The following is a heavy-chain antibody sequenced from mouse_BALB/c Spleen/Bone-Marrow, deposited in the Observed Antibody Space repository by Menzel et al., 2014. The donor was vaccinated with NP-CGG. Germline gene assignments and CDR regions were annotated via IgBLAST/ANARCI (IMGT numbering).Heavy chain of an antibody. CDR3: ARTTTTVVATDY. CDR2: INPSNGRT. J-gene: IGHJ2*01. Sequence: QVQLKQSGAELVKPGASVKLSCKASGYTFTSYWMHWVKQRPGQGLEWIGEINPSNGRTNYNEKFKSKATLTADKSSSPAYMQLSSLTSEDSAVYYCARTTTTVVATDYWGQGTTLTVSS. D-gene: IGHD1-1*01. V-gene: IGHV1S81*02. CDR1: GYTFTSYW.